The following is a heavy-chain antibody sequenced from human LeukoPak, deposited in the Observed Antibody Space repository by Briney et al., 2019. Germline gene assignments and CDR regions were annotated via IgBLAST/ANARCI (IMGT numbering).Heavy chain of an antibody. D-gene: IGHD2-2*01. J-gene: IGHJ3*02. V-gene: IGHV4-59*01. CDR1: GSMYNYY. Sequence: KSSETLSLTCTVSGSMYNYYWSWIRQPPGKGLEWIGYIHYNGITNYNPSLKSRVTISVDTSKNQFSLKLSSVTAADTAVYYCARGLRGSTFYCSSTSCYHPAFDIWGQGTMVTVSS. CDR3: ARGLRGSTFYCSSTSCYHPAFDI. CDR2: IHYNGIT.